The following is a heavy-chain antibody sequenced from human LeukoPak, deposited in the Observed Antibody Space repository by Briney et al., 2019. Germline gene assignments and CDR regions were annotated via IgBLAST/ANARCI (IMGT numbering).Heavy chain of an antibody. Sequence: VESLKISCKGSGYSFTSYWIAWVRQMPGKGLEWMGIIYPGDSDTRYSPSFQGQVTISADKSISTAYLQWSSLKASDTAMYYCARQGYDSSGYYYDFQHWGQGTLVTVSS. CDR2: IYPGDSDT. CDR1: GYSFTSYW. D-gene: IGHD3-22*01. J-gene: IGHJ1*01. CDR3: ARQGYDSSGYYYDFQH. V-gene: IGHV5-51*01.